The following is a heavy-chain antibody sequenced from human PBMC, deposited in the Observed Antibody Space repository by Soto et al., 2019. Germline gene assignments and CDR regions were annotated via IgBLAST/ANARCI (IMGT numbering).Heavy chain of an antibody. CDR1: GGSISSGGYS. Sequence: KPSETLSLTCAVSGGSISSGGYSWSWIRQPPGKGLEWIGYIYHSGSTYYNPSLKSRVTISVDRSKNQFSLKLSSVTAADTAVYYCARDIYGDYGRYYYGMDVWGQGTTVTVSS. CDR3: ARDIYGDYGRYYYGMDV. V-gene: IGHV4-30-2*01. J-gene: IGHJ6*02. D-gene: IGHD4-17*01. CDR2: IYHSGST.